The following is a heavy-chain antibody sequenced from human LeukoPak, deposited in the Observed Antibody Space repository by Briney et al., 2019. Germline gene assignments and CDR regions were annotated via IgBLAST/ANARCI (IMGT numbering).Heavy chain of an antibody. CDR2: ISGSGGST. J-gene: IGHJ4*02. CDR1: GFTFSSYA. D-gene: IGHD4-23*01. Sequence: PGGSLRLSCAASGFTFSSYAMSWVRQAPGKGLEWVSAISGSGGSTYYADSVKGRFTISRDNSKDTLYLQMNSLRAEDTAVYYCAKGPSNYGGNSNYWGQGTLVTVSS. CDR3: AKGPSNYGGNSNY. V-gene: IGHV3-23*01.